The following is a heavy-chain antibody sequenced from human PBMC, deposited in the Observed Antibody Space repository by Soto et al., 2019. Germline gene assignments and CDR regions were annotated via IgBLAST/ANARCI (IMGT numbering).Heavy chain of an antibody. D-gene: IGHD2-15*01. V-gene: IGHV3-53*01. Sequence: GGSLRLSCAASGFTVSSNYMSWVRQAPGKGLEWVSVIYSGGSTYYADSVKGRFTISRDNSKNTLYLQMNSLRAEDTAVYYCAREYCSGGSCYLYYFDYWGQGTLVTISS. J-gene: IGHJ4*02. CDR1: GFTVSSNY. CDR3: AREYCSGGSCYLYYFDY. CDR2: IYSGGST.